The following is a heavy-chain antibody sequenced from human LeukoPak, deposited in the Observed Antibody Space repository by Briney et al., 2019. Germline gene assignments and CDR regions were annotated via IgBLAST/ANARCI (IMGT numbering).Heavy chain of an antibody. CDR1: GGSISSYY. V-gene: IGHV4-59*01. D-gene: IGHD6-13*01. CDR2: IYYSGST. CDR3: ARVASSSWYGSWFDL. Sequence: SETLSLTCTVSGGSISSYYWSWIRQPPGKGLEWIGYIYYSGSTNYNPSLKSRVTISVDTSKNQFSLKLSSVTAADTAVYYCARVASSSWYGSWFDLWGQGTLVTVSS. J-gene: IGHJ5*02.